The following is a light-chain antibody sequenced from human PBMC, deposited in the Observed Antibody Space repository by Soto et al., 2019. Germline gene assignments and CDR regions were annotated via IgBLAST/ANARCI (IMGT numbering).Light chain of an antibody. J-gene: IGLJ1*01. CDR3: RSFVTIGTYV. CDR2: DVN. V-gene: IGLV2-14*03. Sequence: QSVLTQPASVSGSPGQSITISCTGTSIDVGAHNYVSWYQQHPDKAPKLILSDVNNRPSGVSSRFSGSKSGNTASLTISGLQAEDEADYYCRSFVTIGTYVFGSGTKVTVL. CDR1: SIDVGAHNY.